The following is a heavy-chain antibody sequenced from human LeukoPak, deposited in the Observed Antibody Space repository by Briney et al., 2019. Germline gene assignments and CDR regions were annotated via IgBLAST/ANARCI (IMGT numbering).Heavy chain of an antibody. Sequence: GGSLRLSCVASGFSFSDSWMSWVRQAPGKGLEWVADIKKDGSVKEYVDSVKGRFTISRDNAKNSLYLQMNSLRAEDTAVYYCARDPAGGYYMDVWGKGTTVTVSS. CDR1: GFSFSDSW. CDR3: ARDPAGGYYMDV. V-gene: IGHV3-7*01. CDR2: IKKDGSVK. D-gene: IGHD3-16*01. J-gene: IGHJ6*03.